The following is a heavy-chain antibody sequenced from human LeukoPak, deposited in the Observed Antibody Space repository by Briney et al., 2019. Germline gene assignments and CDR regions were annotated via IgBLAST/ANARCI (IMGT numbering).Heavy chain of an antibody. V-gene: IGHV3-7*01. CDR1: GFIFSNYW. J-gene: IGHJ5*02. Sequence: PGGSLRLSCAASGFIFSNYWMSWVRQAPGKGLEWVANIKHDGSEKYYVDSVKGRFSISRDNDKKSLLLQMNSLRAEDTAIYYCARVVIIPPSSNWFDPWGQGTLVTVSS. D-gene: IGHD2/OR15-2a*01. CDR3: ARVVIIPPSSNWFDP. CDR2: IKHDGSEK.